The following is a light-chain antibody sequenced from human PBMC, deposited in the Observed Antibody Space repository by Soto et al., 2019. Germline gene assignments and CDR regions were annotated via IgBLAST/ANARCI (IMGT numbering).Light chain of an antibody. V-gene: IGKV1-39*01. CDR1: QSIGNS. J-gene: IGKJ1*01. CDR2: SAS. Sequence: DIQVTQSPSSLSASVGDRVTVTCRASQSIGNSLNWYQQLPGEAPKFLIHSASSLQSGIPSRFSGSGSGTDFTLTISSLYPEDFAIYYCQQSYNTPWTFGQGTKVDIK. CDR3: QQSYNTPWT.